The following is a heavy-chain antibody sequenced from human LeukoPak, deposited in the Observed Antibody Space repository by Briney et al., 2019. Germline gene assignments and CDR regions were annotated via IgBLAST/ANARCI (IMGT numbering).Heavy chain of an antibody. CDR2: IYTSGST. Sequence: SETLSLTCTVSGGSISSYYWSWIRQPAGKELEWIGRIYTSGSTNYNPSLKSRVTMSVDTSKNQFSLKLSSVTAADTAVYYCARDRFDYYGSGSYYRRGGVYYFDYWGQGTLVTVSS. D-gene: IGHD3-10*01. V-gene: IGHV4-4*07. CDR1: GGSISSYY. CDR3: ARDRFDYYGSGSYYRRGGVYYFDY. J-gene: IGHJ4*02.